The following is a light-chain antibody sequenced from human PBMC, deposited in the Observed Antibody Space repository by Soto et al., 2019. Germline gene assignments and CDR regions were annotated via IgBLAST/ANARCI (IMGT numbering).Light chain of an antibody. CDR1: QSVTSN. CDR2: RAS. J-gene: IGKJ1*01. V-gene: IGKV3-15*01. CDR3: QQYDYWWT. Sequence: EKVLTQCPGTRSLYPGERATLSCRASQSVTSNVAWYQQKPGQAPRLLIYRASARATGGPARFSGSGSGTEFTLTISSLQSEDFGIYYCQQYDYWWTFGQGTKVDIK.